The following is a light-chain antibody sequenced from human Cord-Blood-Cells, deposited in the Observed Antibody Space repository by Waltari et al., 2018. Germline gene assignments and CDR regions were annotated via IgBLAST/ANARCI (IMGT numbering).Light chain of an antibody. CDR3: SSYTSSSTLRV. V-gene: IGLV2-14*01. J-gene: IGLJ3*02. Sequence: QSALTQPASVSGSPGQSITISCTGTSSDVGGYNYVSWYQQHPGKAPNLMIYDVSKRPSGVSNRFSGSKSGNTASLTISGLQAEDEADYYCSSYTSSSTLRVFGGGTKLTVL. CDR1: SSDVGGYNY. CDR2: DVS.